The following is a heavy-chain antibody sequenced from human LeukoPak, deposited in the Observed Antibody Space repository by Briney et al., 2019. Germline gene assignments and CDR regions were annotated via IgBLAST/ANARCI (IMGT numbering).Heavy chain of an antibody. CDR2: ISGGGDTT. D-gene: IGHD6-19*01. V-gene: IGHV3-23*01. Sequence: GGSLRLSCAASGFTFTTYAMSWVRQAPGKGLEWVSSISGGGDTTYYADSVKGRFTISRDNSKNTLYLQMNSLRAEDTAIYYCAKAAIEQWLVKVDSFDSWGQGTLVTVSS. J-gene: IGHJ4*02. CDR1: GFTFTTYA. CDR3: AKAAIEQWLVKVDSFDS.